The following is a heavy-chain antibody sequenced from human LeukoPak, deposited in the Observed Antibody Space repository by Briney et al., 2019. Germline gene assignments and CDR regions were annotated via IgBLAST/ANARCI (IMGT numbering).Heavy chain of an antibody. J-gene: IGHJ4*02. D-gene: IGHD2-2*01. CDR3: AKSRGVVPAFYFDY. CDR1: GFTFSSYA. V-gene: IGHV3-23*01. CDR2: ISGSGGST. Sequence: GGSLRLSCAASGFTFSSYAMSWVRQAPEKGLEWVSAISGSGGSTYYADSVKGRFTISRDNSKNTLYLQMNSLRAEDTAVYYCAKSRGVVPAFYFDYWGQGTLVTVSS.